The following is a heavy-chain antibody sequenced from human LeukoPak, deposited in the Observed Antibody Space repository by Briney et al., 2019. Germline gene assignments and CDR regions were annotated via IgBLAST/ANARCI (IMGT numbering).Heavy chain of an antibody. CDR3: ARRVLRYFDWLSYNWFDP. Sequence: SETLSLTCAVYGGSFSGYYWSWIRQPPGKGLEWIGEINHSGSTNYNPSLKSRVTISVDTSKNQFSLKLSSVTAADTAVYYCARRVLRYFDWLSYNWFDPWGQGTLVTGSS. J-gene: IGHJ5*02. V-gene: IGHV4-34*01. D-gene: IGHD3-9*01. CDR2: INHSGST. CDR1: GGSFSGYY.